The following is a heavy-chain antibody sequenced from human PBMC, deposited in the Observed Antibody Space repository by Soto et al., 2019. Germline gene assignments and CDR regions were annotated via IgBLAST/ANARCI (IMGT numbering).Heavy chain of an antibody. J-gene: IGHJ5*01. D-gene: IGHD3-22*01. Sequence: PGDSLNISPKGSGYRLTSYWIEWVSQIPVKVLVWMGIIYPGHSHTRYSPSFQGQVTISADKSISTAYLQWRSLKASDTAMYYCARHVDYYDSSGYDPARPEPHWFDTWG. CDR2: IYPGHSHT. CDR3: ARHVDYYDSSGYDPARPEPHWFDT. V-gene: IGHV5-51*01. CDR1: GYRLTSYW.